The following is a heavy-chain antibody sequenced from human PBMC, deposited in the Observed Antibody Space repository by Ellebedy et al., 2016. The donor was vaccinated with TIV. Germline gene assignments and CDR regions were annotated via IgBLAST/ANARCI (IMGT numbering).Heavy chain of an antibody. J-gene: IGHJ6*02. CDR2: IIQSGTM. Sequence: SETLSLTCAVYGGSLSGYYWSWIRQPPGKGLEWIGEIIQSGTMNYSPSLKSRVTISVDTSKNQFSLKLSSVTAADTAVYYCATKITIFGVVIGPVLDVWGQGTTVTVSS. CDR1: GGSLSGYY. D-gene: IGHD3-3*01. CDR3: ATKITIFGVVIGPVLDV. V-gene: IGHV4-34*12.